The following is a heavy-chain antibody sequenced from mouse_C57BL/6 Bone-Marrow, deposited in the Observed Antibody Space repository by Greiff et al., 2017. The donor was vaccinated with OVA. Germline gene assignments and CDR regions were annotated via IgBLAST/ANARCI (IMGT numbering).Heavy chain of an antibody. J-gene: IGHJ4*01. V-gene: IGHV1-69*01. D-gene: IGHD1-1*02. CDR1: GYTFTTYW. CDR2: IDPSGSYT. Sequence: QVQLQQPGAELVLPGASVKLSCKASGYTFTTYWMHWVKQRPGQGLELVGEIDPSGSYTNYTQKFKGKFTFTVDKSSSTAYMQLSSLTSEDSAVYYCARSSWSYYAMDYWGQGTSVTVSS. CDR3: ARSSWSYYAMDY.